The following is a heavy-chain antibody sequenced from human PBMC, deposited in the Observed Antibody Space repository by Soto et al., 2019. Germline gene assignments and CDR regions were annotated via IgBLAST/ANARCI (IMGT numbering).Heavy chain of an antibody. D-gene: IGHD3-10*01. CDR2: IIPILGIA. J-gene: IGHJ3*02. CDR1: GGTFSSYT. V-gene: IGHV1-69*04. Sequence: SVKVSCKASGGTFSSYTISWVRQAPGQGLEWMGRIIPILGIANYAQKFQGRVTITADKSTSTAYMELSSLRSEDTAVYYCARDITMVRGDPIPDDAFDIWGQGTMVTVSS. CDR3: ARDITMVRGDPIPDDAFDI.